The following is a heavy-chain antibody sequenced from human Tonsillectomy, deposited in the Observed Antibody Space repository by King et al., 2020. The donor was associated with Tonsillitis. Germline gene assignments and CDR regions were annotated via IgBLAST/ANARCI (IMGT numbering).Heavy chain of an antibody. CDR2: IRGSGGST. J-gene: IGHJ3*02. CDR3: ARTRDYYGSGSDDAFDI. CDR1: GFTFSIYA. D-gene: IGHD3-10*01. V-gene: IGHV3-23*04. Sequence: VQLVESGGGLVQPGGSLRLSCAASGFTFSIYAMSWVRQAPGKGLEWVSTIRGSGGSTYYADADSVKGRLTISRDNSKNTLYLQMNSLRAEDTAVYYCARTRDYYGSGSDDAFDIWGQGTMVTVSS.